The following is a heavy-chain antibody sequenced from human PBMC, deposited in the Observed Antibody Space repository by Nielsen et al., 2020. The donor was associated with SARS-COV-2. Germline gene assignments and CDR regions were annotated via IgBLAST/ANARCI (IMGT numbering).Heavy chain of an antibody. CDR1: GFTLGNYA. D-gene: IGHD2-2*01. J-gene: IGHJ6*02. CDR3: AKTGDYFVVVPTATLDV. V-gene: IGHV3-23*01. Sequence: GESLKISCAASGFTLGNYAMSWVRQAPGKGLEWVAATSGRDAATFYTDSVKGRFTVSRDNSKNTLYLQMNSLRDEDTAVYYCAKTGDYFVVVPTATLDVWGQGTTVTVSS. CDR2: TSGRDAAT.